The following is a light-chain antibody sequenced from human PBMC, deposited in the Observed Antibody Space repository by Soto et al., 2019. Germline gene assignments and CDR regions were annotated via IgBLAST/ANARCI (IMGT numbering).Light chain of an antibody. J-gene: IGKJ2*01. CDR3: QQYNSWPPYT. Sequence: EIVMTQSPAALSVSPGERATLSCRASQSVSSNLAWYQQKPGQAPRLLIYGASTRATGIPARFSGSGSGTEFTLTISSLQSEDFAVYYCQQYNSWPPYTLGQGTKVDIK. CDR1: QSVSSN. CDR2: GAS. V-gene: IGKV3-15*01.